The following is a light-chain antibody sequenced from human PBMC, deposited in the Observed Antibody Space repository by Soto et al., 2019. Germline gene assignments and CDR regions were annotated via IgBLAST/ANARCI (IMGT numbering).Light chain of an antibody. CDR1: HYISMW. J-gene: IGKJ1*01. CDR2: DAS. Sequence: DIQMTQSPSTLSASVGDRVSFTCRASHYISMWLAWYQQKPGKAPKLLIYDASSLESGVPSRFSVSGSGTEYTLTICRRHPDESATYIGQQYDRYWAFGQGTKVDIK. V-gene: IGKV1-5*01. CDR3: QQYDRYWA.